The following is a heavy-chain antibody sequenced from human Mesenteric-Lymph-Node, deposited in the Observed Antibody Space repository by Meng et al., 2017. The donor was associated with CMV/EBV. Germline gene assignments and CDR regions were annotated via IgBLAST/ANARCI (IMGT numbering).Heavy chain of an antibody. CDR2: IIPIVDTA. J-gene: IGHJ4*02. D-gene: IGHD6-19*01. V-gene: IGHV1-69*06. CDR3: ARRGISGWYYPDY. CDR1: GGVFSSYA. Sequence: CKASGGVFSSYAFSWVRQAPGQGLEWLGGIIPIVDTANYAQKFQGRVTITADKSTSTAYMELSSLRSDDTAVYYCARRGISGWYYPDYWGQGTLVTVSS.